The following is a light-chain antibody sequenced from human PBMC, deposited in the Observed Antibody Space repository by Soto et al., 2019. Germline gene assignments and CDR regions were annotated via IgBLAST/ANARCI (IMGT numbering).Light chain of an antibody. CDR3: QQYGSSGT. CDR1: QSVSNNY. V-gene: IGKV3-20*01. CDR2: GAS. J-gene: IGKJ1*01. Sequence: EIELTQSPGTLSLSPGERATITCRASQSVSNNYLAWYQQKPGQAPRLLIYGASNRATGIPDRFSGSGSGTDFTLTLSRLAPEDFAVYYCQQYGSSGTFGQGTKV.